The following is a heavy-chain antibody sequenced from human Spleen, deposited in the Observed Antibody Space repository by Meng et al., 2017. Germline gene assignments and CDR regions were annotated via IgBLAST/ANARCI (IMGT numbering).Heavy chain of an antibody. CDR3: ARGHWFDP. CDR1: GGTFSDSP. J-gene: IGHJ5*02. Sequence: QVQLVQSVAEVKRPGSSVKVSCRASGGTFSDSPITWVRQAPGHGLEWMGTILPVLDTTNYAQRFQGRVTITADYMELASLTSDDTAIYYCARGHWFDPWGQGTLVTVSS. CDR2: ILPVLDTT. V-gene: IGHV1-69*11.